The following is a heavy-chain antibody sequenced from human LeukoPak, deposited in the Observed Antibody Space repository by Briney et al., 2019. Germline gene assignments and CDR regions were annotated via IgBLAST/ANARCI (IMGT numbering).Heavy chain of an antibody. CDR3: ARITTMVRGVITPDWYFDL. V-gene: IGHV4-59*01. Sequence: PSETLSLTCTVSGGSISSYYWSWIRQPPGKGLEWIGYIYYSGSTNYNPSLKSRVTISVDTSKNQFSLKLSSVTAADTAVYYCARITTMVRGVITPDWYFDLWGRGTLVTVSS. D-gene: IGHD3-10*01. CDR1: GGSISSYY. J-gene: IGHJ2*01. CDR2: IYYSGST.